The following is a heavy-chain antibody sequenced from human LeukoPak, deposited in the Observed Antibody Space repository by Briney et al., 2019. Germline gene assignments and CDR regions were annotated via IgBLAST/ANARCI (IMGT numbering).Heavy chain of an antibody. Sequence: GGSLRHSCAASGFTFRSYGMHWVRQAPGKGLEWVAVIWYDGSDKYYADSVKGRFTISRDNSKNTLYLQMNSLRAEDTAVYYCAREGFVVAAAGHVGYFQHWGQGTLVTVSS. CDR1: GFTFRSYG. CDR2: IWYDGSDK. J-gene: IGHJ1*01. D-gene: IGHD6-13*01. CDR3: AREGFVVAAAGHVGYFQH. V-gene: IGHV3-33*01.